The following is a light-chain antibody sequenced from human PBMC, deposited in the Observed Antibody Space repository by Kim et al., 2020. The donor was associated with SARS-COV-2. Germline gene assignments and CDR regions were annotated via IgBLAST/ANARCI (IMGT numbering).Light chain of an antibody. J-gene: IGLJ3*02. CDR1: SLRSYY. CDR3: NSRDRSGNHGA. V-gene: IGLV3-19*01. CDR2: AKN. Sequence: SSELTQDPAVSVALGQTVRITCQGDSLRSYYAIWYQQKSGHAPVLVIYAKNNRPSGFPDQSSGSSAGYTASLFITGAQSEDEADYYCNSRDRSGNHGAFGGGTQLTV.